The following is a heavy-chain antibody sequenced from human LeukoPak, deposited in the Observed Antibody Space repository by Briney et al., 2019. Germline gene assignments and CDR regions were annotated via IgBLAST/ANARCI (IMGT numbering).Heavy chain of an antibody. CDR1: GGPFSGYY. CDR2: INHSGST. V-gene: IGHV4-34*01. J-gene: IGHJ4*02. D-gene: IGHD2-2*01. Sequence: SETLSLTCAVYGGPFSGYYWSWIRQPPGKGLEWIGEINHSGSTNYNPSLKSRVTISVDTSKNQFSLKLSSVTAADTAVYYCARRGSVPAAMPYDYWGQGTLVTVSS. CDR3: ARRGSVPAAMPYDY.